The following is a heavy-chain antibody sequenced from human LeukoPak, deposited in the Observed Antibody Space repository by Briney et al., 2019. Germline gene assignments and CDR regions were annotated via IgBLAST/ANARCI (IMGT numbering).Heavy chain of an antibody. V-gene: IGHV3-21*01. CDR1: GFTFSSYS. D-gene: IGHD5-18*01. J-gene: IGHJ6*02. CDR2: ISSSSSYM. Sequence: GGSLRLSCAASGFTFSSYSMNWVRQAPGKGLEWVSSISSSSSYMYYADSVKGRFTISRDNAKNSLYLQMNSLRAEDTSVYYCARDLHTYSYYYYGMDVWGQGTTVTVSS. CDR3: ARDLHTYSYYYYGMDV.